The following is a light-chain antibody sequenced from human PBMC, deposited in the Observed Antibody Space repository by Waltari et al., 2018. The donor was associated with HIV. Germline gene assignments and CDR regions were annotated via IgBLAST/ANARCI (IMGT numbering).Light chain of an antibody. J-gene: IGLJ2*01. CDR2: EVT. Sequence: QSALTQPPSASGSPGQSVTLSCTGTNSDIGPYDYVSWYQQPPGKAPKLVISEVTKRPSGVSDRFSGSKSGNTAFLTVSGLQAEDEADYYCSSFANRDGFYVLFGGGTRLTVL. V-gene: IGLV2-8*01. CDR3: SSFANRDGFYVL. CDR1: NSDIGPYDY.